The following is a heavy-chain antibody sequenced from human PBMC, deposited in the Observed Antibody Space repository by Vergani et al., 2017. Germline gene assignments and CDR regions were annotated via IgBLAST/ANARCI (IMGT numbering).Heavy chain of an antibody. J-gene: IGHJ3*02. CDR2: LSARDRRT. Sequence: EVQLLESGGDLVQPGGSLRLSCAASGFTFIMHAMSWVRQAPGKVLEWVSTLSARDRRTHYADSVKGRFTISRDISKNTLFLHMNSLRPEDTAVYYCAKVGRSEVAGTFGAFDIWGQGTMVTVSS. D-gene: IGHD6-19*01. V-gene: IGHV3-23*01. CDR1: GFTFIMHA. CDR3: AKVGRSEVAGTFGAFDI.